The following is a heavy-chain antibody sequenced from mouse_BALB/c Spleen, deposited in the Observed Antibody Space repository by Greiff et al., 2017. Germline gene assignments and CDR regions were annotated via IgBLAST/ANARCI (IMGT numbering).Heavy chain of an antibody. CDR3: ARGGPYDYDDGFYAMDY. CDR2: INPNNGGT. J-gene: IGHJ4*01. CDR1: GYTFTDYT. V-gene: IGHV1-18*01. D-gene: IGHD2-4*01. Sequence: VQLQQSGPELVKPGASVKISCKTSGYTFTDYTMHWVKQSHGKSLEWIGGINPNNGGTSYNQKFKGKATLTVDKSSSTAYMELRSLTSEDSAVYYCARGGPYDYDDGFYAMDYWGQGTSVTVSS.